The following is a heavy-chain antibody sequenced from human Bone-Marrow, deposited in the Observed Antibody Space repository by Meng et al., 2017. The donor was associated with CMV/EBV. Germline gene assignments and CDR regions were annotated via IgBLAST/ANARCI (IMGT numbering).Heavy chain of an antibody. CDR2: IYYSGST. D-gene: IGHD3/OR15-3a*01. Sequence: SETLSLTCNVSGGSISSYFWTWIRQPPGKGLEWIGDIYYSGSTNYNPSLKSRLTISVDTSKNDFSLKLSSMTAADTAVYYCARGWTHGMDVWGLGTTVTVSS. CDR3: ARGWTHGMDV. J-gene: IGHJ6*02. V-gene: IGHV4-59*12. CDR1: GGSISSYF.